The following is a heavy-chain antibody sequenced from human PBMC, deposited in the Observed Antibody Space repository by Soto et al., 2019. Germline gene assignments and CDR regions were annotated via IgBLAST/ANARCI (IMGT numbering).Heavy chain of an antibody. J-gene: IGHJ4*02. V-gene: IGHV3-23*01. CDR3: ARDLGNNYGSFAY. CDR2: MSGSTGTT. D-gene: IGHD4-17*01. CDR1: GFSFSNYG. Sequence: EAQLLESGGGLVQPGGSLRLSCAASGFSFSNYGLNWVRQAPGKGLEWVSGMSGSTGTTDYADSVKGRFTISRDNSRNTLYLQMNNLRAEDTAMYYCARDLGNNYGSFAYWGQGTLVTVSS.